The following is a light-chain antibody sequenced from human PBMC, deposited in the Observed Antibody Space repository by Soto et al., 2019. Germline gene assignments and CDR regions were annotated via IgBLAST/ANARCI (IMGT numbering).Light chain of an antibody. CDR1: QSVSSY. CDR2: GAS. J-gene: IGKJ5*01. Sequence: DTVLTQSPGTLSLSPGERATLSCRAVQSVSSYLAWYQQKPGQSPRLLLYGASNRATGVPDRFSGSGSGTDFTLTISSLEPEDFAVYFCQQWHTSPSITFGQGTRLEIK. CDR3: QQWHTSPSIT. V-gene: IGKV3-20*01.